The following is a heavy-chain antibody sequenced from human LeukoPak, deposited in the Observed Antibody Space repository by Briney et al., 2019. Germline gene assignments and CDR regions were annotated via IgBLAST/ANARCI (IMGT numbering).Heavy chain of an antibody. CDR3: ARRVVTAIRDAFDI. CDR1: GFTFSDYY. CDR2: ISSSGSTI. D-gene: IGHD2-21*02. J-gene: IGHJ3*02. V-gene: IGHV3-11*01. Sequence: PGGSLRLSCAASGFTFSDYYMTWIRQAPGKGLEWVSYISSSGSTIYYADSVKGRFTISRDNAKNSLYLQMNSLRAEDTAVYYCARRVVTAIRDAFDIWGQGTMATVSS.